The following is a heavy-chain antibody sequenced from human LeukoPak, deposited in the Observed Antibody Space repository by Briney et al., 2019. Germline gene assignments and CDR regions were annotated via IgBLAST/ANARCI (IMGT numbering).Heavy chain of an antibody. CDR3: TRTMGGGYSPFDY. J-gene: IGHJ4*02. Sequence: GGSLRLSCAAFGFTLSGHYMDWVRQAPGKGLGWVGRARNKANSYSTEYAASVKGRLTISRDDSENSLWLQMNSLKTEDTAVYYCTRTMGGGYSPFDYWGQGTLVTVSS. CDR2: ARNKANSYST. CDR1: GFTLSGHY. D-gene: IGHD1-26*01. V-gene: IGHV3-72*01.